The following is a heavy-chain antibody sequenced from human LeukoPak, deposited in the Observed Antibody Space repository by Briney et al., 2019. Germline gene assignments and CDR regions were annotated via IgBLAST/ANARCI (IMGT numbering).Heavy chain of an antibody. D-gene: IGHD6-13*01. CDR3: ARDFWSLVIAAAGTSELTYYYYYYGMDV. CDR1: GFTFSSYW. V-gene: IGHV3-7*03. Sequence: PGGSLRLSCAASGFTFSSYWMSWVRQAPGKGLEWVANIKQDGSEKYYVDSVRGRFTISRDNAKNSLYLQMNSLRAEDTAVYYCARDFWSLVIAAAGTSELTYYYYYYGMDVWGQGTTVTVSS. CDR2: IKQDGSEK. J-gene: IGHJ6*02.